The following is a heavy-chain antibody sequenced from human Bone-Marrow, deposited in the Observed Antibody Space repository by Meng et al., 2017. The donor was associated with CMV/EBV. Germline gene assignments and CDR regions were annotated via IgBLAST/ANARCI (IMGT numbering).Heavy chain of an antibody. CDR3: ARESVRRISVVTAGYFAY. D-gene: IGHD2-21*02. Sequence: GGSLRLSCAASGLTFSAYWMSWVRQTPGRGLEWVANIKQDGAEKFYVDSVKGRFTIFRDNAKNSVYLQMNSLRVEDTAVYYCARESVRRISVVTAGYFAYWGQGALVTGSS. V-gene: IGHV3-7*01. CDR2: IKQDGAEK. CDR1: GLTFSAYW. J-gene: IGHJ4*02.